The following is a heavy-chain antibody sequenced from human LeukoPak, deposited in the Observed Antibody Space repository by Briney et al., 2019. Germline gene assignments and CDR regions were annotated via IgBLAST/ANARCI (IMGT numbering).Heavy chain of an antibody. Sequence: SETLSLTCTVSGGSISGYYWSWIRQPPGKGLDWIGNIYYSGSTNYNPSLKSRVTISVDTSKNQFSLKLRSVTAAYTAVYYCARDPRYYDSSGYYHWYFDYWGQGTLVTVSS. CDR3: ARDPRYYDSSGYYHWYFDY. D-gene: IGHD3-22*01. CDR2: IYYSGST. CDR1: GGSISGYY. J-gene: IGHJ4*02. V-gene: IGHV4-59*01.